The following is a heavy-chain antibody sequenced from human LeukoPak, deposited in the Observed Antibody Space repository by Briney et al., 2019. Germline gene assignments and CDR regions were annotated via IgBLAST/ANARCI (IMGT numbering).Heavy chain of an antibody. CDR2: IKQDGSEK. Sequence: GESLRLSCAASGFTFSSYWMSWVRQAPGKGLEWVANIKQDGSEKYYVDSVKGRCTISRDNAKNSLYLQMNSLRAEDTAVYYCARVPGIAVAGDYWGQGTLVTVSS. J-gene: IGHJ4*02. CDR3: ARVPGIAVAGDY. CDR1: GFTFSSYW. V-gene: IGHV3-7*04. D-gene: IGHD6-19*01.